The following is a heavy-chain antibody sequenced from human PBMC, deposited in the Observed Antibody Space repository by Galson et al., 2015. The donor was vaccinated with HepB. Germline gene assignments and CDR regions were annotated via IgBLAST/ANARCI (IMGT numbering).Heavy chain of an antibody. V-gene: IGHV3-33*06. J-gene: IGHJ6*02. Sequence: SLRLSCAASGFTFSNYGMHWVRQAPGEGLEWVAVIYNDGSKKYYADSVKGRFTISRDNSKNTLYLQMNSLRAEDTAVYYCAKVDSSGYFPNNYGMDVWGQGTSVTVS. CDR3: AKVDSSGYFPNNYGMDV. CDR1: GFTFSNYG. D-gene: IGHD3-22*01. CDR2: IYNDGSKK.